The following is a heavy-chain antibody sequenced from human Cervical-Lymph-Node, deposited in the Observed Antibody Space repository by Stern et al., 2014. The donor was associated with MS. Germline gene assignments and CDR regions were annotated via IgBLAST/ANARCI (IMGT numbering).Heavy chain of an antibody. Sequence: EVQLEESGGGLVQPGGSLRLSCAASGFIFSDYAMSWVRQAPGKGLEWVSSISGGGGSSLFAESVKGRFAISRDKSNDTLYLQMDSLRDEDTAVYYCAKGARIVGSTEFDHWGQGTLVAVSS. CDR2: ISGGGGSS. CDR3: AKGARIVGSTEFDH. D-gene: IGHD1-26*01. V-gene: IGHV3-23*04. J-gene: IGHJ4*02. CDR1: GFIFSDYA.